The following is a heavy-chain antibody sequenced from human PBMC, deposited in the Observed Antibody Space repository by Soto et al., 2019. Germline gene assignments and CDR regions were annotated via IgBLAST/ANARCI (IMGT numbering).Heavy chain of an antibody. Sequence: PGGSLRLSCAASGFTFSSYWMHWVRQAPGKGLVWVSRINSDGSSTSYADSVKGRFTISRDNAKNTLYLQMNSLRAEDTAVYYCARDLRPEYSSSSPPYYYYYGMDVWGQGTTVTVSS. CDR1: GFTFSSYW. CDR3: ARDLRPEYSSSSPPYYYYYGMDV. CDR2: INSDGSST. V-gene: IGHV3-74*01. D-gene: IGHD6-6*01. J-gene: IGHJ6*02.